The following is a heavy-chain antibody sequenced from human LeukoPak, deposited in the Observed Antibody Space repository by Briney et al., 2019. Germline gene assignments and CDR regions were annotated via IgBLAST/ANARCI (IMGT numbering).Heavy chain of an antibody. J-gene: IGHJ6*03. V-gene: IGHV1-69*05. Sequence: GASVKVSCKVSGGTFSSYAISWVRQAPGQGLEWMGGIIPIFGTANYAQKFQGRVTITTDESTSTAYMELSSLRSEDTAVYYCARSTVTISGYYYYYMDVWGKGTTVTVSS. D-gene: IGHD4-11*01. CDR3: ARSTVTISGYYYYYMDV. CDR1: GGTFSSYA. CDR2: IIPIFGTA.